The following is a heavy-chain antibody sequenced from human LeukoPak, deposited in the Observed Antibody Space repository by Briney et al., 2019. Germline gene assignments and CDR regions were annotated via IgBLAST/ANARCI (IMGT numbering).Heavy chain of an antibody. J-gene: IGHJ4*02. CDR3: ARRYYDSSGYYYFDY. CDR2: IYYSGST. D-gene: IGHD3-22*01. V-gene: IGHV4-59*01. Sequence: SETLSLTCTVSGGSISSYCWSWIRQPPGKGLEWIGYIYYSGSTNYNPSLKSRVTISIDTSKNQFSLKLSSVTAADTAVYYCARRYYDSSGYYYFDYWGQGTLVTVSS. CDR1: GGSISSYC.